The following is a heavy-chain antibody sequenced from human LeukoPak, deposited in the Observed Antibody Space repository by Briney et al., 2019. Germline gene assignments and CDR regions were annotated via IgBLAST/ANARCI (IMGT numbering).Heavy chain of an antibody. J-gene: IGHJ3*02. V-gene: IGHV4-59*12. D-gene: IGHD6-19*01. CDR3: ARVSGWKWAFDI. CDR2: IYHSGST. CDR1: GGSISSYY. Sequence: SETLSLTCTVSGGSISSYYWSWIRQPPGKGLEWIGYIYHSGSTHYNPSLKSRVTISVDRSKNQFSLKLSSVTAADTAVYYCARVSGWKWAFDIWGQGTMVTVSS.